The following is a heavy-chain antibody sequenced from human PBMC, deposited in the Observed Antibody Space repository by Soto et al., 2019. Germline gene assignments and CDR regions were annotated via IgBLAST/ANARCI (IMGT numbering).Heavy chain of an antibody. V-gene: IGHV3-33*01. CDR1: GFTFSSYG. CDR3: ASIQPGMTRKNWFDP. J-gene: IGHJ5*02. CDR2: IWYDGSNK. Sequence: SLRLSCAASGFTFSSYGMHWVRQAPGKGLEWVAVIWYDGSNKYYADSVKGRFTIPRDNSKNTLYLQMNSLRSEDTAVYYCASIQPGMTRKNWFDPWGQGTLVTVSS. D-gene: IGHD2-2*01.